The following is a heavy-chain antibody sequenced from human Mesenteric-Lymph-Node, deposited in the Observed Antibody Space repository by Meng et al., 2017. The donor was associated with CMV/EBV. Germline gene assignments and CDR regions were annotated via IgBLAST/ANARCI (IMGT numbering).Heavy chain of an antibody. D-gene: IGHD3-3*01. Sequence: GGSLRLSCAASGFTFSSYAMSWVRQAPGKGLEWVSTISGSGGSTYYADSVKGRFTISRDNSKNTLYLQMNSLRAEDTAVYYCAKDPVGDFWSGYRPFDYWGQGTLVTVSS. J-gene: IGHJ4*02. V-gene: IGHV3-23*01. CDR3: AKDPVGDFWSGYRPFDY. CDR2: ISGSGGST. CDR1: GFTFSSYA.